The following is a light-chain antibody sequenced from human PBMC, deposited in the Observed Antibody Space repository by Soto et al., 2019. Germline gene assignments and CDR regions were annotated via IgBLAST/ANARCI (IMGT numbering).Light chain of an antibody. CDR3: AAWDDSLRGGV. J-gene: IGLJ3*02. CDR2: RDS. Sequence: QLVLTQPPSASGTPGQRVTISCSESSSSIGSNYIYWYQQLPGTAPKLLIYRDSQRPSGVPDRFSGPKSGTSASLAISGLRSEDEADYYCAAWDDSLRGGVFGGGTKLTVL. V-gene: IGLV1-47*01. CDR1: SSSIGSNY.